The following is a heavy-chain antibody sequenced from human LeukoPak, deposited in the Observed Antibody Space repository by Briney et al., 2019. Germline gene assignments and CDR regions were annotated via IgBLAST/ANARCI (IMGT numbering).Heavy chain of an antibody. V-gene: IGHV3-30-3*01. CDR3: ARGTAAAPYNWFDP. Sequence: GGSLRHSCAASGFTFSSYAMHWVRQAPGKGLEWVAVISYDGSNKYYADSVKGRFTISRDNSKNTLYLQMNSLRAEDTAVYYCARGTAAAPYNWFDPWGQGTLVTVSS. D-gene: IGHD6-13*01. J-gene: IGHJ5*02. CDR1: GFTFSSYA. CDR2: ISYDGSNK.